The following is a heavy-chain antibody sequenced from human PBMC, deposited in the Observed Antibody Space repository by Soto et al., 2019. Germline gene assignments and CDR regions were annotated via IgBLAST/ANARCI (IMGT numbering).Heavy chain of an antibody. J-gene: IGHJ6*03. CDR1: GGSFSGYY. Sequence: PSETLSLTCAVYGGSFSGYYWSWIRQPPGKGLEWIGEINHSGSTNYNPSLKSRVTISVDTSKNQFSLKLSSVTAADTAVYYCARWGRVYSTYTLYYYYMDVWGKGTTVTVSS. D-gene: IGHD4-4*01. CDR3: ARWGRVYSTYTLYYYYMDV. V-gene: IGHV4-34*01. CDR2: INHSGST.